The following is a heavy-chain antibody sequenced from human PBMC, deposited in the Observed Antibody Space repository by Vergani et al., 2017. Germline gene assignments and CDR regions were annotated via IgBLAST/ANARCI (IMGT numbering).Heavy chain of an antibody. V-gene: IGHV3-7*01. J-gene: IGHJ6*02. CDR3: ASSPPTNDSYCSSASYYTDLYYYYYYGMDV. Sequence: EVQLVESGGGLVQPGGSLRLSCAASGFTFSSYWMSWVRQAPGKGLEWVANIKQDGSEKYYVDSGKGQFTISKDNAKNSLYLQMNSLRAEDTAVYYCASSPPTNDSYCSSASYYTDLYYYYYYGMDVWGQGTTVTVSS. CDR1: GFTFSSYW. D-gene: IGHD2-2*02. CDR2: IKQDGSEK.